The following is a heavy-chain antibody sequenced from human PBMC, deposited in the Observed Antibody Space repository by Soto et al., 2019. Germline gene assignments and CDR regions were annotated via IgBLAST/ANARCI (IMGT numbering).Heavy chain of an antibody. Sequence: GASVKVSCKASGGTFSSYAISLVRQAPGQGLEWMGGIIPIFGTANYAQKFQGRVTITADESTSTAYMELSSLRSEDTAVYYCARDSRTGTTRVAFDIWGQGTMVTVS. CDR1: GGTFSSYA. D-gene: IGHD1-7*01. CDR3: ARDSRTGTTRVAFDI. V-gene: IGHV1-69*13. CDR2: IIPIFGTA. J-gene: IGHJ3*02.